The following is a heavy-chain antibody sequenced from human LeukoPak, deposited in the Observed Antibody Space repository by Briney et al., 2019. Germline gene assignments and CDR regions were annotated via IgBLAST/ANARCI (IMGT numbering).Heavy chain of an antibody. CDR3: ARQMPNSNWFDP. V-gene: IGHV4-39*01. Sequence: SETLSLTCTVSGGSIGSSSYYWGWIRQPPGKGLEWIGSIYYSGSTYYNPSLKSRVTISVDTSKNQFSLKLSSVTAADTAVYYCARQMPNSNWFDPWGQGTLVTVSS. CDR2: IYYSGST. CDR1: GGSIGSSSYY. J-gene: IGHJ5*02. D-gene: IGHD2-2*01.